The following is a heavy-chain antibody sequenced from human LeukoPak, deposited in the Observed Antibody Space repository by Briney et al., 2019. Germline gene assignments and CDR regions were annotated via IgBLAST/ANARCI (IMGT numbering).Heavy chain of an antibody. Sequence: GGSLRFSCSASGFSFSAYAMHWVRQAPGRGLEYVSAIGPSGTSTYFADSVKGRFTISRDNSKDTVYLQMSSLRTEDTAVYFCTGSTTGYYSYWGQGTLVTVSS. J-gene: IGHJ4*02. V-gene: IGHV3-64D*06. CDR2: IGPSGTST. CDR1: GFSFSAYA. CDR3: TGSTTGYYSY. D-gene: IGHD3-9*01.